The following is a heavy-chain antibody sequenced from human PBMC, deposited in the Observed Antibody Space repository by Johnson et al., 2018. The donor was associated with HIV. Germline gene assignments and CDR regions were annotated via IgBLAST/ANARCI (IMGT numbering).Heavy chain of an antibody. V-gene: IGHV3-66*02. J-gene: IGHJ3*02. CDR3: ARGLELGMVAFDI. D-gene: IGHD7-27*01. CDR2: IYSGGST. CDR1: GFTFSSYW. Sequence: VQLVESGGGLVQPGGSLRLSCEASGFTFSSYWMHWVRQAPGKGLEWVSLIYSGGSTYYADSVKGRFTISRDNSKNTLYLQMNRLRSEDTAVYYCARGLELGMVAFDIWGQGTMVTVSS.